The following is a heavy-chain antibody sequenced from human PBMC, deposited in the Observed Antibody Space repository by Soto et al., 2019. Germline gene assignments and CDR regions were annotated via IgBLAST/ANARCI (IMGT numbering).Heavy chain of an antibody. D-gene: IGHD6-13*01. CDR2: IIPIFGTA. CDR3: ARGLYPSAAAGRPSDYYYYYGMDV. J-gene: IGHJ6*02. Sequence: ASVKVSCKASGGTFSSYAISWVRQAPGQGLEWMGGIIPIFGTANYAQKFQGRVTITADESTSTAYMELSSLRSEDTAVYYCARGLYPSAAAGRPSDYYYYYGMDVWGQGTTVTVSS. V-gene: IGHV1-69*13. CDR1: GGTFSSYA.